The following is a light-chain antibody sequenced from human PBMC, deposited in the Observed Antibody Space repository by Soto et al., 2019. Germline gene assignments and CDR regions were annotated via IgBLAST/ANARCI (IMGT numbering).Light chain of an antibody. J-gene: IGLJ1*01. CDR1: SSNIGAGYD. CDR2: GNS. V-gene: IGLV1-40*01. CDR3: QSYDSSLSAYV. Sequence: SVLTQPPSVSGAPGQRVTISCTGSSSNIGAGYDVHWYQQLPGTAPKLLSFGNSNRPSGVPDRFSGSKSGTSASLAITGLQAEDEADYYCQSYDSSLSAYVFGTGTKLTVL.